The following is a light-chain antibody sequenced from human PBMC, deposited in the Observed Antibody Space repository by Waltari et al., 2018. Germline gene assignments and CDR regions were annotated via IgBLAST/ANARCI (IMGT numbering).Light chain of an antibody. CDR1: SSNIGSNF. J-gene: IGLJ3*02. V-gene: IGLV1-47*01. Sequence: QSVMTQPPSASATPGQRGSIACSGSSSNIGSNFVYWYQHFQGTAPKLLIYRNNQRPSGVPDRFSGSKSCTSASLAISGLRSEDEAGYYCAAWDDSLNGVVFGGGTKLTVL. CDR3: AAWDDSLNGVV. CDR2: RNN.